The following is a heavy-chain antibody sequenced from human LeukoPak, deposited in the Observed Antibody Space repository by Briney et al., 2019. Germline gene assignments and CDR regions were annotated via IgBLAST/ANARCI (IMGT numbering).Heavy chain of an antibody. CDR2: ISGSGGST. CDR3: AKDYATYYDNNKVLGGYDY. V-gene: IGHV3-23*01. Sequence: GGSLRLSCAASGFTFSSYAMSWVRQAPGKGLEWVSAISGSGGSTYYADSVKGRFTISRDNSKNTLYLQMNCLRAEDTAVYYCAKDYATYYDNNKVLGGYDYWGQGTLVPVSS. CDR1: GFTFSSYA. D-gene: IGHD3-22*01. J-gene: IGHJ4*02.